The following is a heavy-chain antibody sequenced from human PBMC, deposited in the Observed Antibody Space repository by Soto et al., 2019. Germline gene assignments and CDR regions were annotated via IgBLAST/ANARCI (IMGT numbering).Heavy chain of an antibody. CDR3: AKGGLRSHFDF. D-gene: IGHD2-21*02. CDR1: GITLTRS. CDR2: ICGFGEST. V-gene: IGHV3-23*01. Sequence: GGLLSLSCVASGITLTRSMTWVPQAPGKGLEWVSTICGFGESTFYTDPVKGRFTISRDNPQHTLSLQVNSLRVDDAAVYYCAKGGLRSHFDFWGQGIVVT. J-gene: IGHJ4*02.